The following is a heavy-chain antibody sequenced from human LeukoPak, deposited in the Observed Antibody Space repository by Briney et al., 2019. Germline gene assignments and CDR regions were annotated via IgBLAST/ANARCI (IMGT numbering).Heavy chain of an antibody. CDR1: GYTFTVYY. CDR3: ARDRSTAMAIFDY. CDR2: INPNSGGT. J-gene: IGHJ4*02. V-gene: IGHV1-2*06. Sequence: ASVTVSFKASGYTFTVYYMHWVRQAPGQGLEWMGRINPNSGGTNYAQKFQGRVTMTRDTSISTAYMELSRLRSDDTAVYYCARDRSTAMAIFDYWGQGTLVTVSS. D-gene: IGHD5-18*01.